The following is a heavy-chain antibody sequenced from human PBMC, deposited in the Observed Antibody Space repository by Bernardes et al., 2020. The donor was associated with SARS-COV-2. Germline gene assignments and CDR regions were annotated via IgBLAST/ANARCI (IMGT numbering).Heavy chain of an antibody. CDR3: TGDYLY. D-gene: IGHD4-17*01. CDR2: MRSKYKNYVT. J-gene: IGHJ4*02. Sequence: GGSLRLSCAASGFNFSGSAIQWVRQAHGKGLELVGRMRSKYKNYVTTYAPSLKDRITISRDDSRDTAYLQISSLKIGDTAVYYCTGDYLYWGQAALVTVSS. CDR1: GFNFSGSA. V-gene: IGHV3-73*01.